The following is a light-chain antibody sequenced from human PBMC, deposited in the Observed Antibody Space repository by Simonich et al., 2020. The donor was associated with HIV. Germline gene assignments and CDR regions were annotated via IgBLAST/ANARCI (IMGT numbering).Light chain of an antibody. Sequence: EIVLTQSPGTLSLSPGEGATLSCRASQSVSSNYLAWYQQTPGLAPRLLIYDASSRATGIPDRFSGSGSGTHFTLTISRLEPEDFALYYCQQYGRSPYTFGQGTKLDIK. CDR1: QSVSSNY. J-gene: IGKJ2*01. V-gene: IGKV3D-20*01. CDR3: QQYGRSPYT. CDR2: DAS.